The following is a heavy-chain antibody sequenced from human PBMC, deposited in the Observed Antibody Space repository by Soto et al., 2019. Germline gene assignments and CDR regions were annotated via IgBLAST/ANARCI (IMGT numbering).Heavy chain of an antibody. CDR2: ISGSGDST. V-gene: IGHV3-23*01. J-gene: IGHJ4*02. CDR3: AKVHGSGSYHNFPDY. Sequence: VQLLESGGGLVQPGGSLGLSCAASGFTFSTYAISWFRQAPGKGLEWGSLISGSGDSTYYADSVKGRFTISRDNSKNTLYLQMNSLRAEDTAVHYWAKVHGSGSYHNFPDYWGQGTLVTVSS. D-gene: IGHD3-10*01. CDR1: GFTFSTYA.